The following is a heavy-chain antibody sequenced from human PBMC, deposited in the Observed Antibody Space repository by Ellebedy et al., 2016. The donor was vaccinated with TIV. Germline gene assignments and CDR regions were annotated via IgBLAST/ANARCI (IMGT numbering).Heavy chain of an antibody. CDR3: ASGSFDALDI. CDR2: ISWNSGSI. J-gene: IGHJ3*02. CDR1: GFTFRNYA. Sequence: GGSLRLSXAASGFTFRNYAMHWVRQAPGKGLEWVSGISWNSGSIGYADSVKGRFTISRDNAKNSLYLQMHSLGVEDTALYYCASGSFDALDIWGQGTMVTVSS. D-gene: IGHD1-26*01. V-gene: IGHV3-9*01.